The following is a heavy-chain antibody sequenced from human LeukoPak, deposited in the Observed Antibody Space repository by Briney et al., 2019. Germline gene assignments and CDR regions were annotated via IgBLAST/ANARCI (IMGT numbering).Heavy chain of an antibody. Sequence: GGSLRLSCVASGFSFSNYWMSWVRQAPGKGLQWVANIQGDGGVKDYVDSVKGRFTISRDNAKNSVFLQMNSVRAEDTALYYCVPQGVSNLDYWGQGTLVTVSS. CDR3: VPQGVSNLDY. J-gene: IGHJ4*02. CDR1: GFSFSNYW. CDR2: IQGDGGVK. V-gene: IGHV3-7*01. D-gene: IGHD4-11*01.